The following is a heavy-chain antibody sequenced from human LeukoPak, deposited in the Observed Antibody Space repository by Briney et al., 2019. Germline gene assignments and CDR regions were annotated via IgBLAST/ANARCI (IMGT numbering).Heavy chain of an antibody. Sequence: GRSLRLSCAASAFTFSNYNMNWVRQAPGKGMEWVSSIISSSSYIYYTDSGKGRFTISRDNAKNSLYLQMNSLGAEDTAVYYCARGAPYCSGGNCMYYFDYWGQGTLVTVSS. D-gene: IGHD2-15*01. V-gene: IGHV3-21*01. CDR2: IISSSSYI. CDR3: ARGAPYCSGGNCMYYFDY. J-gene: IGHJ4*02. CDR1: AFTFSNYN.